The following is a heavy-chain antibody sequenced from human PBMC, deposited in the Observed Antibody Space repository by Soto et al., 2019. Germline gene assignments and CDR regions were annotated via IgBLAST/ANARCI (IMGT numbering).Heavy chain of an antibody. V-gene: IGHV1-18*01. CDR2: ISPYNGNT. J-gene: IGHJ5*01. CDR1: GYRFTSYV. Sequence: QVQLVQSGAEVKNPGASVKVSCKASGYRFTSYVISWVRQAPGQGLEWMGRISPYNGNTNYAQRLQGRVTMTTDTSTSTAYMELRSLRSDDTAVYYCARNPSRLLLYSSPYPNLFDPWGQGTLVTVSS. D-gene: IGHD2-2*02. CDR3: ARNPSRLLLYSSPYPNLFDP.